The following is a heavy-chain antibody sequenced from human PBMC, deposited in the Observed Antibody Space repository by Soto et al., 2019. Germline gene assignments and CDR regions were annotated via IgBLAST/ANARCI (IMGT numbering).Heavy chain of an antibody. D-gene: IGHD5-12*01. CDR2: IYHSGST. J-gene: IGHJ4*02. V-gene: IGHV4-4*02. CDR3: ARYCLDGYNKYYFDY. Sequence: PSDTLSLTCAFSGFSISSSNWWSWVRPPPGKGLEWIGEIYHSGSTNYNPSLKSRVTISVDKSKNQFSLKLSSVTAADTAVYYCARYCLDGYNKYYFDYWGQGTLVTVSS. CDR1: GFSISSSNW.